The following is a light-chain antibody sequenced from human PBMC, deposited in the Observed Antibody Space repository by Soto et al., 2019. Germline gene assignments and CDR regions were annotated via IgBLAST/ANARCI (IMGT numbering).Light chain of an antibody. V-gene: IGKV3-20*01. CDR2: AAS. CDR1: QSISSES. J-gene: IGKJ2*01. CDR3: QQNH. Sequence: EIVLTQSPGTLSLSPGERATLSCRASQSISSESLAWYQHKPGQAPRLLIYAASSRATGIPDRFSGSGSGTVFTLPTSRLDPEDFAVYHCQQNHFGQGTRLEIK.